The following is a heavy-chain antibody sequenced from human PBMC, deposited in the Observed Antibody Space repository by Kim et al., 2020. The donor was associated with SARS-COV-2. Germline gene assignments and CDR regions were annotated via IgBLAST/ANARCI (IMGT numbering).Heavy chain of an antibody. Sequence: PSLKSRVTISVDTSKNQFSLKLSSVTAADTAVYYCARDPALYGSGSYNGYWGQGTLVTVSS. V-gene: IGHV4-31*02. D-gene: IGHD3-10*01. CDR3: ARDPALYGSGSYNGY. J-gene: IGHJ4*02.